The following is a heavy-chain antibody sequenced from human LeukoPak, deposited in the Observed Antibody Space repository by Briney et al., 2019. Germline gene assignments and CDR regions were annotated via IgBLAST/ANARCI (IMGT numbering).Heavy chain of an antibody. CDR1: GFTFSSYA. Sequence: GGSLRLSCAASGFTFSSYAMHWVRQAPGKGLEWVAVISYDGSNKYYADSVKGRFTISRDNSKNTLYLQMNSLRAEDTAVYYRASSYNYYGSGSYYPLDYWGQGTLVTVSS. CDR2: ISYDGSNK. D-gene: IGHD3-10*01. V-gene: IGHV3-30-3*01. J-gene: IGHJ4*02. CDR3: ASSYNYYGSGSYYPLDY.